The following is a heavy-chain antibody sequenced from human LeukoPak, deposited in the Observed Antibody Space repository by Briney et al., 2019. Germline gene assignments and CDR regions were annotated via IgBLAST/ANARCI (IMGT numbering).Heavy chain of an antibody. Sequence: GGSLRLSCAASGFTFSTYYMTWVRQAPGRGLEWVAVIKPDGSEKYYVDSVMGRFTTSRDNAKNTLYLQVNTLRAEDTALYYCARGLYSSSPWGQGTLVTVSS. D-gene: IGHD6-13*01. CDR3: ARGLYSSSP. J-gene: IGHJ5*02. CDR2: IKPDGSEK. CDR1: GFTFSTYY. V-gene: IGHV3-7*01.